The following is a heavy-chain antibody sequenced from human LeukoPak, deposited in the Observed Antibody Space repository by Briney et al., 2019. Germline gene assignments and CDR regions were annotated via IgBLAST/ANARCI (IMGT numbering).Heavy chain of an antibody. CDR3: ANNYGGNSGY. Sequence: GGSLRLSCAASGFTFSSYGMHWVRQAPGKGLEWVAFIRYDGSNKYYADSVKGRFTISRHNSKNTLYLQMHSLRAEDTAVYYCANNYGGNSGYWGQGTLVTVSS. CDR1: GFTFSSYG. J-gene: IGHJ4*02. D-gene: IGHD4-23*01. V-gene: IGHV3-30*02. CDR2: IRYDGSNK.